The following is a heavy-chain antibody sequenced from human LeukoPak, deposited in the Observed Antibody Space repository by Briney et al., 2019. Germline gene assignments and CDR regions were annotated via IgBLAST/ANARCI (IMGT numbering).Heavy chain of an antibody. V-gene: IGHV4-39*07. CDR2: INHSGST. J-gene: IGHJ3*02. CDR1: GGSISSTSYY. D-gene: IGHD3-22*01. Sequence: PSETLSLTCTVSGGSISSTSYYWGWIRQPPGKGLEWIGEINHSGSTNYNPSLKSRVTISVDTSKNQFSLKLSSVTAADTAVYYCASFSTTYYYDSSATLSAFDIWGQGTMVTVSS. CDR3: ASFSTTYYYDSSATLSAFDI.